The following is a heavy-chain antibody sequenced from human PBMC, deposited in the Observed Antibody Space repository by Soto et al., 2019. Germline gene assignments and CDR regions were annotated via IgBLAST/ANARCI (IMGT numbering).Heavy chain of an antibody. J-gene: IGHJ3*02. CDR1: GFTFSSYG. CDR3: ANDWRESRPGDAFAI. V-gene: IGHV3-30*18. Sequence: QVQLVESGGGVVQPGRSLRLSCAASGFTFSSYGMHWVRQAPGKGLEWVGVITYDGSNKFYADSVKGRFTSSRENSKNALYLQMNSLRAEDAAVYYCANDWRESRPGDAFAIWGQGPMVTVSS. D-gene: IGHD3-10*01. CDR2: ITYDGSNK.